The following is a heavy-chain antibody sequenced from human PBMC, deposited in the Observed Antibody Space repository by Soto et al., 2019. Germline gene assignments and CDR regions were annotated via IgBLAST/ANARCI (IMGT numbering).Heavy chain of an antibody. V-gene: IGHV4-30-2*01. CDR1: GDSYSISTYS. D-gene: IGHD6-13*01. CDR2: IYQSGVT. CDR3: ARDPAAAGDDAFDI. Sequence: SETLSLTCNMSGDSYSISTYSWSWVRQPPGKALQWIGFIYQSGVTSYNPSLASRVSISLDRSNNQCSLKLKSVTAADTAVYYCARDPAAAGDDAFDIRGQGTMVTVSS. J-gene: IGHJ3*02.